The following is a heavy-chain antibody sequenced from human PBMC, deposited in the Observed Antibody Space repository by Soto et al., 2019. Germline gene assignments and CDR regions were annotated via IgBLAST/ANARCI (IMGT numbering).Heavy chain of an antibody. D-gene: IGHD3-10*01. CDR2: ISSSSSVI. Sequence: PVGSLRLSCAASGFTFSSYGRHWVRQAPGKGLEWVSYISSSSSVIYYADSVKGRFTISRDNAKNSVYLQMNRVRDEDTAVYYCARDFLSGKPWGQGTLVTVSS. CDR3: ARDFLSGKP. J-gene: IGHJ5*02. V-gene: IGHV3-48*02. CDR1: GFTFSSYG.